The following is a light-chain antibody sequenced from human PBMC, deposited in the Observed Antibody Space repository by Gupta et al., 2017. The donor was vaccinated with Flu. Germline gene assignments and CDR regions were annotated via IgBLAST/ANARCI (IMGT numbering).Light chain of an antibody. Sequence: ERASLSCRASQSVGSSYLVWYQQKPGQAPRLLMHGASSRDTGIPDRFSGSGSGTDFTLTISRLEPEDFAVYYCQQYSRSPRTFGQGTKVEIK. V-gene: IGKV3-20*01. CDR2: GAS. CDR1: QSVGSSY. CDR3: QQYSRSPRT. J-gene: IGKJ1*01.